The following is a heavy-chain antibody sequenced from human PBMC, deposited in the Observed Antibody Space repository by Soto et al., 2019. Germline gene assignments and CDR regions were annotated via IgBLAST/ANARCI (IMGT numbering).Heavy chain of an antibody. CDR1: GFTFSSYS. D-gene: IGHD6-6*01. V-gene: IGHV3-21*01. CDR3: ARVKMSASSSSQIPYYYYGMDV. J-gene: IGHJ6*02. Sequence: SLRLSCAASGFTFSSYSMNWVRQAPGKGLEWVSSISSSSSYIYYADSVKGRFTISRDNAKNSLYLQMNSLRAEDTAVYYCARVKMSASSSSQIPYYYYGMDVWGQGTTVTVSS. CDR2: ISSSSSYI.